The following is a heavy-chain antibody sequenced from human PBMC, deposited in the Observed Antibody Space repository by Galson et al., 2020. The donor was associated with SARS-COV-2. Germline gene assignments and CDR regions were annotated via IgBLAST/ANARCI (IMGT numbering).Heavy chain of an antibody. D-gene: IGHD3-22*01. V-gene: IGHV4-39*01. CDR1: GASISSPTYY. CDR3: ARLQSVVITSLSPYYYYCYMYV. Sequence: SETLSLTCTVSGASISSPTYYWGWIRQPPGKGLEWIGSIYSSGSTAYNPSLKSRVTISVATSKIQFSLNLSSVTAADTAVYYCARLQSVVITSLSPYYYYCYMYVCGKVTTGTVSS. J-gene: IGHJ6*03. CDR2: IYSSGST.